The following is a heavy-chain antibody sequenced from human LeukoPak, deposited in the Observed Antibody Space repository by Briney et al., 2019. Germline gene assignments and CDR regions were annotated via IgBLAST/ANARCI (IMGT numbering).Heavy chain of an antibody. J-gene: IGHJ6*02. CDR2: FDPEDGET. CDR3: ATVTHFLGYYDSSGYSPPYYYYYGMDV. V-gene: IGHV1-24*01. CDR1: GYTLTELS. D-gene: IGHD3-22*01. Sequence: ASVKVSCKVSGYTLTELSMHWVRQAPGKGLEWMGGFDPEDGETIYARKFQGRVTMTEDTSTDTAYMELSSLRSEDTAVYYCATVTHFLGYYDSSGYSPPYYYYYGMDVWGQGTTVTVSS.